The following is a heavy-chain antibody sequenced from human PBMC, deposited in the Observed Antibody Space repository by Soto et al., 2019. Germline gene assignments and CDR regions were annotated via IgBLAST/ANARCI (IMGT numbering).Heavy chain of an antibody. J-gene: IGHJ3*02. CDR2: IKQDGSEK. D-gene: IGHD2-21*02. Sequence: GGSLRLSCAASGFTFSSYWMSWVRQAPGKGLEWVANIKQDGSEKYYVDSVKGRFTISRDNAKNSLYLQMNSLRAEDTAVYYCARHSTFVVVTAIEDHDAFDIWGQGTMVTVSS. V-gene: IGHV3-7*04. CDR1: GFTFSSYW. CDR3: ARHSTFVVVTAIEDHDAFDI.